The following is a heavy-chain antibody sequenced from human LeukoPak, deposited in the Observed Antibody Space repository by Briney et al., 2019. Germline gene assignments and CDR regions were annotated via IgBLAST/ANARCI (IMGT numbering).Heavy chain of an antibody. Sequence: PSETLSLTCAVYGGSFSGYYWSWIRQPPGKGLEWIGEINHSGSTNYNPSLKSRVTISVDTSKNQFSLKLSSVTAADTAVYYCARGLLWDDAFDIWGQGTMVTVSS. J-gene: IGHJ3*02. CDR3: ARGLLWDDAFDI. CDR1: GGSFSGYY. CDR2: INHSGST. D-gene: IGHD1-26*01. V-gene: IGHV4-34*01.